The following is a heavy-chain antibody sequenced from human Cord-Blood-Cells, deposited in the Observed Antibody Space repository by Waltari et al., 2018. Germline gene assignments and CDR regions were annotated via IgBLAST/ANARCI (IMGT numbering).Heavy chain of an antibody. D-gene: IGHD4-4*01. J-gene: IGHJ4*02. Sequence: QVQLVESGGGVVQPGRSLRLSCAASGFTFSSYAMHWVRQAPGKGLEWGAVISYDGSNKYYADSVKGRFTISRDNSKNTLYRQMNSLRAEDTAVYYCARDNPARTTIDYWGQGTLVTVSS. CDR3: ARDNPARTTIDY. V-gene: IGHV3-30-3*01. CDR1: GFTFSSYA. CDR2: ISYDGSNK.